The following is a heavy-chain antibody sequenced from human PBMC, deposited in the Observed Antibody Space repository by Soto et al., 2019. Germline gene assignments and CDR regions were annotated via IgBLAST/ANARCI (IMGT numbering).Heavy chain of an antibody. CDR3: AKDLGPLRLLNYYFYGLDV. CDR1: GGTFSSYA. J-gene: IGHJ6*02. CDR2: IIPIFGTA. D-gene: IGHD2-15*01. Sequence: SVKVSCKASGGTFSSYAISWVRQAPGQGLEWMGGIIPIFGTANYAQKFQGRVTITADESTSTAYMELSSLRAEDTAVYYCAKDLGPLRLLNYYFYGLDVWGQGTTVTVSS. V-gene: IGHV1-69*13.